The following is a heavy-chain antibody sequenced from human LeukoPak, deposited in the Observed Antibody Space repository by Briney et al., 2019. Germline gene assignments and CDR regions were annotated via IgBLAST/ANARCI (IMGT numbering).Heavy chain of an antibody. J-gene: IGHJ4*02. CDR2: NTGSVG. D-gene: IGHD3-10*01. Sequence: PGGSLRLSCTASGFTFSSFAMSWVRQAPGKGLEWVSGNTGSVGYYANSVKGRFTISRDNSKNTPYLQMNSLGAEDTATYYCARGSDLGSYNELEYWGQGTLVTVSS. CDR3: ARGSDLGSYNELEY. CDR1: GFTFSSFA. V-gene: IGHV3-23*01.